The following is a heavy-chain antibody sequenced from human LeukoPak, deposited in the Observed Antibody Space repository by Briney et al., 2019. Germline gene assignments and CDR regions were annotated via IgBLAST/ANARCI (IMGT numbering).Heavy chain of an antibody. J-gene: IGHJ6*04. Sequence: GASVKVSCKTSGYTFTSYGIIWVRQAPGQGLEWMGGIIPIFGTANYAQKFQGRVTITTDESTSTAYMELSSLRSEDTAVYYCASPSRMDVWGKGTTVTVSS. CDR2: IIPIFGTA. CDR1: GYTFTSYG. V-gene: IGHV1-69*05. CDR3: ASPSRMDV.